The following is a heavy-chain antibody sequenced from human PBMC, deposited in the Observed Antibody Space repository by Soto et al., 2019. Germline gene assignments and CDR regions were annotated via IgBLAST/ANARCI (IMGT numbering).Heavy chain of an antibody. CDR1: GFTLGAYS. CDR3: ARDAPRCGGSTCFDY. Sequence: EVQLVESGGGLVQPGGSLRLSCAASGFTLGAYSMHWVRQAPGKGLEWVSYISSSSSTIYYADSVKGRFTISRDNAKNSLYLQMNSLRDEDTAVYYCARDAPRCGGSTCFDYWGQGTLVTVSS. J-gene: IGHJ4*02. CDR2: ISSSSSTI. V-gene: IGHV3-48*02. D-gene: IGHD2-15*01.